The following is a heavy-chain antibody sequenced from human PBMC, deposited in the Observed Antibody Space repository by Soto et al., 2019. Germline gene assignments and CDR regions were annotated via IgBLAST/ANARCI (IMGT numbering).Heavy chain of an antibody. CDR2: IYPGDSDT. CDR1: GYSFTSYW. Sequence: GESLKISCKGSGYSFTSYWIGWVRQMPGKGLEWMGIIYPGDSDTRYSPSFQGQVTISADTSIRTAYLQWSSLKASDTAMYYCASASVAPLDWELPYYYNGIDVWGQGATVTVSS. CDR3: ASASVAPLDWELPYYYNGIDV. J-gene: IGHJ6*02. D-gene: IGHD1-26*01. V-gene: IGHV5-51*01.